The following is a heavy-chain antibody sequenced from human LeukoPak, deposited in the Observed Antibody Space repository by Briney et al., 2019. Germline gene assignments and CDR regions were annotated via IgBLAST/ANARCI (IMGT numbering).Heavy chain of an antibody. Sequence: PGGSLRLSCAASGFTFSKYWMTWVRQAPGKGLEWVANIKHDESERYYVDSVKGRFTIPRDNAKNSVYLQMNSLRAEDTALYYCARDRYSSIWGQGTLVTVSS. CDR2: IKHDESER. D-gene: IGHD6-19*01. CDR1: GFTFSKYW. CDR3: ARDRYSSI. V-gene: IGHV3-7*01. J-gene: IGHJ4*02.